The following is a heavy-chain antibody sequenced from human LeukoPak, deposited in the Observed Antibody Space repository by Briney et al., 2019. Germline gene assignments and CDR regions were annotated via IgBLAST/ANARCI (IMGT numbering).Heavy chain of an antibody. D-gene: IGHD6-13*01. J-gene: IGHJ4*02. CDR2: INPDGSEK. V-gene: IGHV3-7*01. Sequence: PGGSLRLSCAASGFSFRSYWMSWVRQAPGKGLEWVANINPDGSEKYYVDSMKGRFTISRDNAKNSLCLQMDSLRAEDTAVYYCARAGTAGSVDYWGQGTLVTVSS. CDR1: GFSFRSYW. CDR3: ARAGTAGSVDY.